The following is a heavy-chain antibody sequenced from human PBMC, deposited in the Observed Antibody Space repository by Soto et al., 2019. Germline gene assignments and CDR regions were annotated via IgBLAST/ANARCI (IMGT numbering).Heavy chain of an antibody. CDR3: ARHVGKSIAALFNWFDP. J-gene: IGHJ5*02. D-gene: IGHD6-6*01. Sequence: QLQLQESGPGLVKPSETLSLTCTVSGGSISSSSYYWGWIRQPPGKGLEWIGSIYYSGSTYYNPSLKSRVTISVDTSKNQFSLKLSSVTAADTAVYYCARHVGKSIAALFNWFDPWGQGTLVTVSS. CDR2: IYYSGST. V-gene: IGHV4-39*01. CDR1: GGSISSSSYY.